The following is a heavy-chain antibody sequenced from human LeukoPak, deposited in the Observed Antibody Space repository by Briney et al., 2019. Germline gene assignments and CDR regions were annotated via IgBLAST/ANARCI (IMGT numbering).Heavy chain of an antibody. CDR1: GFTFSSYA. CDR2: ISGSGGST. Sequence: GGSLRLSCAASGFTFSSYAMSWVRPAPGKGLEWVSAISGSGGSTYYADSVKGRFTISRDNSKNTLYLQMNSLRAEDTAVYYCAKDQRFGELLYQNWFDPWGQGTLVTVSS. J-gene: IGHJ5*02. D-gene: IGHD3-10*01. V-gene: IGHV3-23*01. CDR3: AKDQRFGELLYQNWFDP.